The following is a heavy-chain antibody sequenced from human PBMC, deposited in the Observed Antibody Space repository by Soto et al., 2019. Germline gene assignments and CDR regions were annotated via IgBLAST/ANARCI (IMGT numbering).Heavy chain of an antibody. CDR3: ARGGDRVVVIDAFDI. J-gene: IGHJ3*02. D-gene: IGHD3-22*01. CDR1: GGTFSSYA. CDR2: IIPIFGTA. V-gene: IGHV1-69*13. Sequence: SVKVSCKASGGTFSSYAISWVRQAPGQGLEWMGGIIPIFGTANYAQKFQGRVTITADESTSTAYMELSSLRSEDTAVYYCARGGDRVVVIDAFDIWGQGTMVTVSS.